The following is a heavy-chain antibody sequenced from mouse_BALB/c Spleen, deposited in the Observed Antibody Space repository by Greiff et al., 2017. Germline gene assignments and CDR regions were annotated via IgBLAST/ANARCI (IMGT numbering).Heavy chain of an antibody. Sequence: VQVVESGPGLVAPSQSLSITCTVSGFSLTDYGVSWIRQPPGKGLEWLGVIWGGGSTYYNSALKSRLSISKDNSKSQVFLKMNSLQTDDTAMYYCAKHRGYDGYYYFDYWGQGTTLTVSS. CDR3: AKHRGYDGYYYFDY. D-gene: IGHD2-3*01. CDR2: IWGGGST. V-gene: IGHV2-6-5*01. CDR1: GFSLTDYG. J-gene: IGHJ2*01.